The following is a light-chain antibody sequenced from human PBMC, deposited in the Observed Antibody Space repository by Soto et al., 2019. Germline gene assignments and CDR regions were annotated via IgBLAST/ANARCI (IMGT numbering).Light chain of an antibody. CDR1: TSDVGTFAY. Sequence: QSALTQPASVSGSPGQSITISCTGTTSDVGTFAYVSWCQQHPGKAPKLMIYDVNNRPSGVSNRFSGSKSGNTASLTISGLQPEDEADYYCSSYTTTNTLVFGGGTKLTVL. CDR2: DVN. V-gene: IGLV2-14*01. J-gene: IGLJ2*01. CDR3: SSYTTTNTLV.